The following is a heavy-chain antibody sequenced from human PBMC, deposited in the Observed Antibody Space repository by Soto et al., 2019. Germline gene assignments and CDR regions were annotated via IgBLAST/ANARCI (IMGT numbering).Heavy chain of an antibody. J-gene: IGHJ4*02. Sequence: ASVKVSCKASGGTFSSYAISWVRQAPGQGLEWMGGIIPIFGTANYAQKFQGRVTITADESTSTAHMELSSLRSEDTAVYYCARGRGSGSYYVGNYFDYWGQGTLVTVSS. CDR3: ARGRGSGSYYVGNYFDY. CDR1: GGTFSSYA. D-gene: IGHD1-26*01. CDR2: IIPIFGTA. V-gene: IGHV1-69*13.